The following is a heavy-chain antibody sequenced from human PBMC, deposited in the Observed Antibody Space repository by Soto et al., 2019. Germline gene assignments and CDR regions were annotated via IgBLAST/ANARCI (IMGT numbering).Heavy chain of an antibody. Sequence: QVQLVQSGAEVKKPGASVKVSCKASGYTFTSYGISWVRQAPGQGLEWMGWISAYNGNTNYAQKLQGRVTMTTDTAPSTAYTELRSLISDDTGVYYCESKGYDFWRGLEIYYVYGMDVWGQGTTVTASS. V-gene: IGHV1-18*01. J-gene: IGHJ6*02. D-gene: IGHD3-3*01. CDR1: GYTFTSYG. CDR2: ISAYNGNT. CDR3: ESKGYDFWRGLEIYYVYGMDV.